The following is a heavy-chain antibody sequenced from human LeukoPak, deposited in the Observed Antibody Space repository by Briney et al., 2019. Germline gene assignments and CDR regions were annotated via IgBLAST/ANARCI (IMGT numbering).Heavy chain of an antibody. J-gene: IGHJ4*02. D-gene: IGHD3-16*01. CDR2: INPSGGIS. CDR1: GYTFGAYY. V-gene: IGHV1-46*01. CDR3: ASAQDHYQRSDYEPYFDY. Sequence: EASVKVSCKASGYTFGAYYIHWVQQAPGRGLEWMGIINPSGGISSYAQKFQGRVTMTSDTSTSTVYMELSGLRSEDTAVYYCASAQDHYQRSDYEPYFDYWGQGTLVTVSS.